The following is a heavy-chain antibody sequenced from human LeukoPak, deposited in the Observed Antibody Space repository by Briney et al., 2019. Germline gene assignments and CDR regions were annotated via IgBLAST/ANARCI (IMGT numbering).Heavy chain of an antibody. Sequence: SETMSLTCSVSGGSISSYSWNWIRQPAGKGLEWIGRFYTSGTTNYNPSLKSRVTMSIDTSKNQVSLKMRSVTAADTAVYYCARTVVTLDWYFDLWGRGTLVSVSS. CDR3: ARTVVTLDWYFDL. CDR1: GGSISSYS. J-gene: IGHJ2*01. V-gene: IGHV4-4*07. D-gene: IGHD4-23*01. CDR2: FYTSGTT.